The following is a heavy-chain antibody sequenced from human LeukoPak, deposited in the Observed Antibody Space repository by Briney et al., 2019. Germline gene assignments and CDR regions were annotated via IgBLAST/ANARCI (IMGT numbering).Heavy chain of an antibody. CDR3: ARALPPSGSYYDY. CDR2: ISSNGGST. J-gene: IGHJ4*02. Sequence: GGSLRLPCAASGFTFSSYAMHWVRQAPGKGLEYVSAISSNGGSTYYANSVKGRFTISRDNSKNTLYLQMGSLRAEDMAVYYCARALPPSGSYYDYWGQGTLVTVSS. CDR1: GFTFSSYA. D-gene: IGHD1-26*01. V-gene: IGHV3-64*01.